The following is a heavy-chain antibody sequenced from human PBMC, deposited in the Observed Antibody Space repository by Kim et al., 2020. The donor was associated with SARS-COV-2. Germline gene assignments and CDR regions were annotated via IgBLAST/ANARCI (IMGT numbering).Heavy chain of an antibody. D-gene: IGHD5-18*01. Sequence: SETLSLTCTVSGGSISTSSYYWGWIRQPPGKGLEWIGTIYYSGSTHYNPSLKSRVTISVDTSRNQFSLKLSSVTAADTAVYYCVRDPKRGYSYAINWFDPWGQGTLVTVSS. CDR2: IYYSGST. J-gene: IGHJ5*02. CDR3: VRDPKRGYSYAINWFDP. CDR1: GGSISTSSYY. V-gene: IGHV4-39*02.